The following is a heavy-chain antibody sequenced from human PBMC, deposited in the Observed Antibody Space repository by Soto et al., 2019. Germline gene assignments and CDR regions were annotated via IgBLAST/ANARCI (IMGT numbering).Heavy chain of an antibody. J-gene: IGHJ4*02. CDR1: GYTFTSYA. CDR3: ARDRLRGYDSSGFYS. Sequence: ASVKVSCKASGYTFTSYAISWVRQAPGQGLEWMGWINVYNGNTKYAQKVQGRVTMTTATSTNTVFLELRSLKSDDTAIYYCARDRLRGYDSSGFYSWGQGTMVTVSS. D-gene: IGHD3-22*01. CDR2: INVYNGNT. V-gene: IGHV1-18*01.